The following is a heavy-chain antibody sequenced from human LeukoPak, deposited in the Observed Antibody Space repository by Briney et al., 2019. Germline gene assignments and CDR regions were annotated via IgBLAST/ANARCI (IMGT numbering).Heavy chain of an antibody. CDR1: GFTFSSYG. V-gene: IGHV3-48*04. CDR2: ISTSSNRI. J-gene: IGHJ4*02. D-gene: IGHD1-7*01. Sequence: PGGSLRLSCAASGFTFSSYGMNWVRQAPGKGLEWVSYISTSSNRIDYADSVKGRFTISRDNAKESLYLQMNSLRAEDTAVYYCARGRDWNYVENDYWGQGTLVTVSS. CDR3: ARGRDWNYVENDY.